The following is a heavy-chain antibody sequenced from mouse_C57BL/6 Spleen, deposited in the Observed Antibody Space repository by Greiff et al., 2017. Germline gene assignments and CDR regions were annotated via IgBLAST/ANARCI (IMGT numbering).Heavy chain of an antibody. J-gene: IGHJ3*01. CDR3: ARRQLLSHAY. CDR2: ILPGSGST. D-gene: IGHD6-1*01. CDR1: GYTFTGYW. Sequence: QVQLQQSGAELMKPGASVKLSCKATGYTFTGYWIEWVKPRPGHGLEWIGGILPGSGSTNYNEKFKGKATFTPDTSSNTAYMQRSSLTTEDSAIYYCARRQLLSHAYWGQGTLVTVSA. V-gene: IGHV1-9*01.